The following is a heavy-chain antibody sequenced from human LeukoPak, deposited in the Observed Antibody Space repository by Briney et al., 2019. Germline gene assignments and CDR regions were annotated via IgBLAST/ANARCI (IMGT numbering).Heavy chain of an antibody. D-gene: IGHD5-12*01. CDR1: GFTFSSYE. J-gene: IGHJ3*02. CDR2: ISSSGSTI. V-gene: IGHV3-48*03. CDR3: ARCGYSAYDAFDI. Sequence: GGSLRLSCAASGFTFSSYEMNWVRQAPGKGLEWVSYISSSGSTIYYADSVKGRFTISRDNAKNSLYLQMNSLRAEDTAVYYCARCGYSAYDAFDIWGQGTMVTVSS.